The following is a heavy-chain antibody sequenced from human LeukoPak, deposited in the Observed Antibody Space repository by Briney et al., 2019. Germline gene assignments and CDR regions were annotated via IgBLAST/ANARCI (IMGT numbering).Heavy chain of an antibody. CDR3: ARDTYSDPSFGP. J-gene: IGHJ5*02. D-gene: IGHD2-15*01. Sequence: VKVSCKASGGTFSSYAISWVRQAPGQGLEWMGGLIPIFGTASYAQKFRGRVTITADESTSTAYMELCSVSSEDTAVYYCARDTYSDPSFGPRGQGTLVTVSP. V-gene: IGHV1-69*01. CDR1: GGTFSSYA. CDR2: LIPIFGTA.